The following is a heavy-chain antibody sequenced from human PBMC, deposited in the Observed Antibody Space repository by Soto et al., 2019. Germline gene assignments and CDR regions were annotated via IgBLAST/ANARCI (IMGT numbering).Heavy chain of an antibody. Sequence: QLQLQESGPGLVKPSETLSLTCTVSGGSISSSSYYWGWLRPPQGKGREWIGSLYYSGGTYYNQSLKSRVTISVDTSKNQFSLKRSSVTDADTAVYYGARHGGYDDYYMYVWGKGTTVTVSS. CDR3: ARHGGYDDYYMYV. J-gene: IGHJ6*03. V-gene: IGHV4-39*01. CDR1: GGSISSSSYY. CDR2: LYYSGGT.